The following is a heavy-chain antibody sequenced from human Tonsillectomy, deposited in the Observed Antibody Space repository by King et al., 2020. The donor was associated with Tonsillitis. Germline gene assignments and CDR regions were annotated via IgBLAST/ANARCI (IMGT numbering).Heavy chain of an antibody. CDR3: ARNCLNSICY. Sequence: VQLVESGGGLVKPGGSLRLSCSASGFTFSDYYMTWIRQAPGKGLEWVSHISDSGTTIYYADSVKGRFTISRDNARNSLYLQMNSLRAEDTAVYYCARNCLNSICYWGQGTLVTVSS. D-gene: IGHD4-11*01. CDR2: ISDSGTTI. J-gene: IGHJ4*02. CDR1: GFTFSDYY. V-gene: IGHV3-11*01.